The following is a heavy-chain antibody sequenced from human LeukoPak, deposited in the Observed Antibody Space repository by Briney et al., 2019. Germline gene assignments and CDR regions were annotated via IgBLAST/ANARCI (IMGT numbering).Heavy chain of an antibody. V-gene: IGHV3-33*01. CDR1: GFTFSSYG. CDR2: IWYDGSNK. D-gene: IGHD3-10*01. Sequence: GGSLRLSCAASGFTFSSYGMHWVRQAPGKGLEWVAVIWYDGSNKYYADSVKGRFTISRDNSKNTLYLQMNSLRAEDTAVYYCARPRFTVALDGMDVWGQGTTVTVS. CDR3: ARPRFTVALDGMDV. J-gene: IGHJ6*02.